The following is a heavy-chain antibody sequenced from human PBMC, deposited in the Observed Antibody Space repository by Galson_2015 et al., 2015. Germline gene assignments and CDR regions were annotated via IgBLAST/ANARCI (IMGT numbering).Heavy chain of an antibody. D-gene: IGHD5-18*01. J-gene: IGHJ3*02. CDR3: AREGIQLWLHAFEI. V-gene: IGHV4-30-4*01. CDR2: IYYSGST. Sequence: TLSLTCTVSGGSISSGDYYWSWIRQPPGKGLEWIGYIYYSGSTYYNPSLKSRVTISVDTSKNQFSLKLSSVTAADTAVYYCAREGIQLWLHAFEIWGQGTMVTVSS. CDR1: GGSISSGDYY.